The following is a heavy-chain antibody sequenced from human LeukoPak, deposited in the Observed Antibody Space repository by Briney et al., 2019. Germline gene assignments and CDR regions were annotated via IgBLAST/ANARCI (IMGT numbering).Heavy chain of an antibody. CDR2: INPNSGGT. CDR3: ARDSSVASSGSPVYYYYMDV. V-gene: IGHV1-2*02. Sequence: GASVKVSCKASGYTFTGYYMQWVRQAPGQGLERMGWINPNSGGTNYAQKFQGRVTMTRDTSISTAYMELSRLRSDDTAVYYCARDSSVASSGSPVYYYYMDVWGKGTTVTVSS. J-gene: IGHJ6*03. CDR1: GYTFTGYY. D-gene: IGHD3-22*01.